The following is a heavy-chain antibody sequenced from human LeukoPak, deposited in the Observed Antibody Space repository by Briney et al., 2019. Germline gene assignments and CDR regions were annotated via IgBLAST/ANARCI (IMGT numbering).Heavy chain of an antibody. J-gene: IGHJ4*02. CDR1: GFTVSTNY. D-gene: IGHD4-23*01. CDR2: IYSGGSA. Sequence: PGGSLRLSCAASGFTVSTNYMSWVRQAPGKGLEWVSIIYSGGSAYYADSLKDRFTISRDNSENTVYLQMSSLRAEDTAVYYCAKENDYGGNCDFDYWGQGTLVTVSS. V-gene: IGHV3-66*01. CDR3: AKENDYGGNCDFDY.